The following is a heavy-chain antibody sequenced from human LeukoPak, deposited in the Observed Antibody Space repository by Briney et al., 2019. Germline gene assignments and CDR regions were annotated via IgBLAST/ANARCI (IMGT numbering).Heavy chain of an antibody. V-gene: IGHV1-46*01. J-gene: IGHJ4*02. CDR3: ARDKYYYDSSGYPDY. CDR2: INPSGGRT. Sequence: ASVKVSCKASGYTFTSYYMHWVRQAPGQGLEWMGIINPSGGRTSYAQKFQGRVTMTRDMSTSTVYMELSSLRSEDTAVYYCARDKYYYDSSGYPDYWGQGTLVTVSS. D-gene: IGHD3-22*01. CDR1: GYTFTSYY.